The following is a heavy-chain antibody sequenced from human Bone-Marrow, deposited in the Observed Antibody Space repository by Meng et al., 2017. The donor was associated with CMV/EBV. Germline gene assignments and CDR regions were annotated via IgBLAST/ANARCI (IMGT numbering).Heavy chain of an antibody. D-gene: IGHD2-2*01. CDR3: ARDIFSVPAATY. Sequence: SVKVSCKASGGTFSSYAISWVRQAPGQGLEWMGGIIPILGIANYAQKFQGRVTITADKSTSTAYMELSSLRSEDTAVYYCARDIFSVPAATYWGQGTLVTVSS. CDR1: GGTFSSYA. CDR2: IIPILGIA. V-gene: IGHV1-69*10. J-gene: IGHJ4*02.